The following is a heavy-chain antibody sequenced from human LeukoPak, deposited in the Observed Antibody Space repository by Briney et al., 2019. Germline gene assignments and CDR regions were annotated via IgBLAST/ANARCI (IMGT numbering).Heavy chain of an antibody. V-gene: IGHV5-51*01. J-gene: IGHJ2*01. CDR1: GYSFTSYW. CDR2: IYPGDSDT. CDR3: ASQGLAYYDSSGYFYWYFDL. Sequence: GESLKISCKGSGYSFTSYWIGWVRQMPGKGLEWMGIIYPGDSDTRYSPSFQGQVTISADKSISTAYLQWSSLKASDTAMYYCASQGLAYYDSSGYFYWYFDLWGRGTLVTVSS. D-gene: IGHD3-22*01.